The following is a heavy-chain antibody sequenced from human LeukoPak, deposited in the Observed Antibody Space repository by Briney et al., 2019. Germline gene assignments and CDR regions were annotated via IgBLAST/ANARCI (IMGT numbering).Heavy chain of an antibody. D-gene: IGHD2-15*01. J-gene: IGHJ4*02. CDR1: GFTFSSYG. Sequence: GRSLRLSCAASGFTFSSYGMHWVRQAPGKGLEWVAVIWYDGSNKNYADSVKGRFTISRDNSKNTLYLQMNSLRAEDTAVYYCARDRSPPAHCSGGSCYLDYWGQGTLVTVSS. CDR3: ARDRSPPAHCSGGSCYLDY. V-gene: IGHV3-33*01. CDR2: IWYDGSNK.